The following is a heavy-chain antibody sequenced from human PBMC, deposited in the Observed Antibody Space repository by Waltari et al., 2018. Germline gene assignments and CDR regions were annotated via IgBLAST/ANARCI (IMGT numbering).Heavy chain of an antibody. CDR3: AKDRGQLWSDAFDI. V-gene: IGHV3-33*06. CDR2: IWYDGSNK. Sequence: QVQLVESGGGVVQPGRSLRLSCAASGFTFSSYGMPWVRQAPGKGLEWVAVIWYDGSNKYYADSVKGRFTISRDNSKNTLYLQMNSLRAEDTAVYYCAKDRGQLWSDAFDIWGQGTMVTVSS. J-gene: IGHJ3*02. D-gene: IGHD5-18*01. CDR1: GFTFSSYG.